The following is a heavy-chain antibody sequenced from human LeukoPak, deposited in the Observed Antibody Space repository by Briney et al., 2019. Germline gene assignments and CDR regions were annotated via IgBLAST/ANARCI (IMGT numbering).Heavy chain of an antibody. Sequence: PGGSLRLSCAASGFTFRSYWMSWVRQAPGKGLEGVANIKQDGSEKYYVDSVKGRFTISRDSAKNPLYLQMNSLRAEDTAVYYCARAAIYGARTYYFDYWGQGTLVTVSS. CDR1: GFTFRSYW. J-gene: IGHJ4*02. CDR3: ARAAIYGARTYYFDY. D-gene: IGHD5-18*01. CDR2: IKQDGSEK. V-gene: IGHV3-7*01.